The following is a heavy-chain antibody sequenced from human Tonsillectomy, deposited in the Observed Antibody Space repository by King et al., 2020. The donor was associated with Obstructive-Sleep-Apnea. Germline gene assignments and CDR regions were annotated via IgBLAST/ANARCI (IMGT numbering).Heavy chain of an antibody. CDR2: IYYSGST. CDR1: GGSISSYY. Sequence: QLQESGPGLVKPSETLSLTCTVSGGSISSYYWSWMRQPPGKGLEWVGYIYYSGSTNYNPSLKSRATISVDTSKNQFSLRLSSVTAADTAVYYCASGRGGGEDWSDPWGQGTLVTVSS. D-gene: IGHD1-26*01. J-gene: IGHJ5*02. CDR3: ASGRGGGEDWSDP. V-gene: IGHV4-59*01.